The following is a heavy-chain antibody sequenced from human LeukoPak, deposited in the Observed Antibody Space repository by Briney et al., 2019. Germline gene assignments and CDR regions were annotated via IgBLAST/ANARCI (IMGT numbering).Heavy chain of an antibody. CDR1: GFTFSSYS. Sequence: PGGSLRLSCAASGFTFSSYSMNWVRQAPGKGLEWVSSISSSSSYIYYADSVKGRFTISRDNAKNSLYLQMNSLRAEDTAVYYCARFVGQLVARGPLDYWGQETLVTVSS. D-gene: IGHD6-6*01. V-gene: IGHV3-21*01. J-gene: IGHJ4*02. CDR2: ISSSSSYI. CDR3: ARFVGQLVARGPLDY.